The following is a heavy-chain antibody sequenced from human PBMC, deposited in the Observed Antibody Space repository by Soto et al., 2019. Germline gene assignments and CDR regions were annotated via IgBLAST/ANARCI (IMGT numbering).Heavy chain of an antibody. V-gene: IGHV5-51*01. CDR2: IFPADSDI. Sequence: GESFTISCESSGYNFTTYWIGWVRQMPGKGLEWMGLIFPADSDIRYSPSFQGQVTISADESISTAYLQWNSLRASDTAMYYCVRRPKSSDSCGKATLVTVSS. J-gene: IGHJ4*02. CDR3: VRRPKSSDS. CDR1: GYNFTTYW.